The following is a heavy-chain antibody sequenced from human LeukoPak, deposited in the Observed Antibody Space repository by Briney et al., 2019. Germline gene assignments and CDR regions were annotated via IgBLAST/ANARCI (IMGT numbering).Heavy chain of an antibody. V-gene: IGHV4-38-2*02. CDR3: ARLITIFGVVPPQRYMDV. CDR1: GYSISSGYY. CDR2: IYHSGSI. Sequence: SETLSLTCTVSGYSISSGYYWGWIRQPPGKGLEWIGSIYHSGSIYYNPSLKSRVTISVDTSKNQFSLKLSSVTAADTAVYYCARLITIFGVVPPQRYMDVWGKGTTVTVSS. D-gene: IGHD3-3*01. J-gene: IGHJ6*03.